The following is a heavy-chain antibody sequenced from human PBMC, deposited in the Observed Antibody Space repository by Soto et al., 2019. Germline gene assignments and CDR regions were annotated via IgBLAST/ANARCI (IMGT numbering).Heavy chain of an antibody. CDR1: GLSFSSYW. Sequence: EVQLVESGGELVQPGGSLRLSCVVSGLSFSSYWMSWVRQAPGKGVEWVANIKQGGSEKYYVDSVKGRFTISRDNAKNSLYLQMNSLTAEDTAVYYCATHPYCAGDCAPPGDLLHWGQGTLVTVSS. CDR2: IKQGGSEK. V-gene: IGHV3-7*01. D-gene: IGHD2-21*02. CDR3: ATHPYCAGDCAPPGDLLH. J-gene: IGHJ1*01.